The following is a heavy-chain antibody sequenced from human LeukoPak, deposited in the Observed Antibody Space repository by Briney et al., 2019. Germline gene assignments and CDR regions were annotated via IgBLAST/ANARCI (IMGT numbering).Heavy chain of an antibody. Sequence: GASVKVSCKASGGTFSSYAISWVRQAPGQGLEWMGGIIPIFGTANYAQKFQGRVTITADESTSTAYMELSSLRSEDTAVYYCAREGEGDYYYDGSGYYPGDYWGQGTLVTVSS. CDR2: IIPIFGTA. V-gene: IGHV1-69*13. D-gene: IGHD3-22*01. CDR1: GGTFSSYA. J-gene: IGHJ4*02. CDR3: AREGEGDYYYDGSGYYPGDY.